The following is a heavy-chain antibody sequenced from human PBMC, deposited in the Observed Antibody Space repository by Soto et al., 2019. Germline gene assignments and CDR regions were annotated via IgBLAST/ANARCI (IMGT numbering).Heavy chain of an antibody. J-gene: IGHJ6*02. CDR3: ARGGTGTTSMDV. CDR1: GYTFTSYD. Sequence: QVQLVQSGAEVKKPGASVKVSCKASGYTFTSYDINWVRQATGQGLEWMGWMNPNSGNTGYAQKFQGRVTMTRNTSKSTAYMERSSLRSEDTTQYYCARGGTGTTSMDVCGQGTTVTVSS. CDR2: MNPNSGNT. V-gene: IGHV1-8*01. D-gene: IGHD1-1*01.